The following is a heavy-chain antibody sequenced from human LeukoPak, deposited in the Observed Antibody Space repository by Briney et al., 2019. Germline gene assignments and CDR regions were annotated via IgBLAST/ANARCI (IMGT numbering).Heavy chain of an antibody. D-gene: IGHD6-13*01. CDR3: AREGYSIDY. CDR1: GDSVSSNSAA. J-gene: IGHJ4*02. Sequence: SQTLSLTCAISGDSVSSNSAAWTWIRQSPSRGLEWLGRTYYRSNWYNDYALSVKSRITINPDTSKNQFSLQLNSVTPEDTAVYYCAREGYSIDYWGQGTPVTVSS. V-gene: IGHV6-1*01. CDR2: TYYRSNWYN.